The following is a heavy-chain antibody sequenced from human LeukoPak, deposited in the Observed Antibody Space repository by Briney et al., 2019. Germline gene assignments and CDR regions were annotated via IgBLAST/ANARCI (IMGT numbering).Heavy chain of an antibody. CDR3: ASPATKARVVLRDFDVWYFDY. D-gene: IGHD3-9*01. CDR2: INHSGST. Sequence: PSEPLSLTCAVYGGSFSGYYWSWIRQPPGKGLEWIGEINHSGSTNYNPSLKSRVTISVDTAKNQFSLKLRSVTAADTAVYYCASPATKARVVLRDFDVWYFDYWGQGTLVTVSS. J-gene: IGHJ4*02. V-gene: IGHV4-34*01. CDR1: GGSFSGYY.